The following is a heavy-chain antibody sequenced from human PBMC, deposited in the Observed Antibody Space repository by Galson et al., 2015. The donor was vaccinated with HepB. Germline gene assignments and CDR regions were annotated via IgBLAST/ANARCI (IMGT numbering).Heavy chain of an antibody. J-gene: IGHJ5*02. V-gene: IGHV3-33*08. Sequence: SLRLSCAASGFTFSSYGMHWVRQAPGKGLEWVAVIWYDGSNKYYVDSVKGRFTISRDNSKNTLYLQMNSLRAEDTAVYYCARDERTSEGWFDPWGQGTLVTVSS. D-gene: IGHD1-1*01. CDR3: ARDERTSEGWFDP. CDR1: GFTFSSYG. CDR2: IWYDGSNK.